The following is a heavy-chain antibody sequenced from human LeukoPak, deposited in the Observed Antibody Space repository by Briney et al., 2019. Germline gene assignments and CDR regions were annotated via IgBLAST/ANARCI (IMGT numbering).Heavy chain of an antibody. CDR3: ARQRSYYDSSGYYYAFDI. CDR1: GYIFTSYW. Sequence: GESLKISCKGSGYIFTSYWIVWVLQMPGKGLEWRGIIYPGDSDTGYSPSVQGQVTISADKSISIAYLQWSSLRASDTAMYYCARQRSYYDSSGYYYAFDIWGQGTMVTVSS. V-gene: IGHV5-51*01. J-gene: IGHJ3*02. CDR2: IYPGDSDT. D-gene: IGHD3-22*01.